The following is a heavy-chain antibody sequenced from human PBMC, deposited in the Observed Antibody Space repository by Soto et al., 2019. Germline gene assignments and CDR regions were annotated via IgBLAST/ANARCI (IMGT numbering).Heavy chain of an antibody. CDR3: ARPIVVVPAASVRDAFDI. D-gene: IGHD2-2*01. V-gene: IGHV1-69*13. CDR2: IIPIFGTA. Sequence: LVKVSCKASGGTFSSYAISWVRQAPGQGLEWMGGIIPIFGTANYAQKFQGRVTITADESTSTAYMELSSLRSEDTAVYYCARPIVVVPAASVRDAFDIWGQGTMVTVSS. J-gene: IGHJ3*02. CDR1: GGTFSSYA.